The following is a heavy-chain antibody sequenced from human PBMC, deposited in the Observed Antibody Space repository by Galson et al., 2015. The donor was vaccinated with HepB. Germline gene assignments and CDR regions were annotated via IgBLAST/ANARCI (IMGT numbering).Heavy chain of an antibody. CDR3: ARRTTRPRAPFITMIRGVILHTPYSDY. CDR1: GGSISSSNW. Sequence: TLSLTCAVSGGSISSSNWWSWVRQPPGKGLEWIGEIYHSGSTNYNPSLKSRVTISVDESKNQFSLKLSSVTAADTAVYYCARRTTRPRAPFITMIRGVILHTPYSDYWGQGTLVTVSS. CDR2: IYHSGST. D-gene: IGHD3-10*01. J-gene: IGHJ4*02. V-gene: IGHV4-4*02.